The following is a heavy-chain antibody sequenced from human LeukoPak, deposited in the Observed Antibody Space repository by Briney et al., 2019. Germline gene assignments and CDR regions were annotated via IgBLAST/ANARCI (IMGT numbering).Heavy chain of an antibody. J-gene: IGHJ5*02. CDR3: ARHSGSGRTDWFDP. Sequence: PSETLSLTCTVSGGSISSSNYYWGWIRQPPGKGLEWIGSIYYSGTTYYNPSLKSRVTISADTSKNQFSLTLSSVTAADTAMYYCARHSGSGRTDWFDPWGQGTLVTVSS. V-gene: IGHV4-39*01. CDR1: GGSISSSNYY. CDR2: IYYSGTT.